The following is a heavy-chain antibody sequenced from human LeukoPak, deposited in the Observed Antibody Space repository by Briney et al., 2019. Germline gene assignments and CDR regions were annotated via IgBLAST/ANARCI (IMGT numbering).Heavy chain of an antibody. D-gene: IGHD6-19*01. J-gene: IGHJ4*02. CDR2: ISGSGGST. V-gene: IGHV3-23*01. Sequence: PGGSLRLSCAASGFTFSSYAMSWVRQAPGKGLEWVSVISGSGGSTYYADSVKGRFTISRHNSKNTLYLQMNSLRGEDTAVYYCAKPYSSAWYSPLDYWGQGTLVTVSS. CDR3: AKPYSSAWYSPLDY. CDR1: GFTFSSYA.